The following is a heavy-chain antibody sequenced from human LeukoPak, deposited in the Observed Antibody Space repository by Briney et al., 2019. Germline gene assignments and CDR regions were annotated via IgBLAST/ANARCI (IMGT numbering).Heavy chain of an antibody. J-gene: IGHJ4*02. V-gene: IGHV4-39*01. CDR3: ARQYPSGYSKFDY. CDR1: GASVSGSAYY. Sequence: PSETLSLTCTVSGASVSGSAYYWGWIRQPPGKGLEWIGNIYYSGSTYYNESLESRVTISVDTSKNQFSLKLSSVTAADTAVYYCARQYPSGYSKFDYWGQGTLVTVSS. CDR2: IYYSGST. D-gene: IGHD3-3*01.